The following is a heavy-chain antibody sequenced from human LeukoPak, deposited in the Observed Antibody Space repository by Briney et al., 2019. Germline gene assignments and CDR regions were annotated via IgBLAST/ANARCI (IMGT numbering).Heavy chain of an antibody. V-gene: IGHV1-24*01. CDR2: FDPEDGET. D-gene: IGHD3-9*01. Sequence: ASVKVSCKVSGNTLSELSMHWVRQAPGKGLEYMGAFDPEDGETIYAQKFQGRVTMTEDTPTNTAYMELSSLRSEDTAVYYCATPRVTGYYLLGFYYSQYGTDVWGQGTTVTVSS. CDR3: ATPRVTGYYLLGFYYSQYGTDV. CDR1: GNTLSELS. J-gene: IGHJ6*02.